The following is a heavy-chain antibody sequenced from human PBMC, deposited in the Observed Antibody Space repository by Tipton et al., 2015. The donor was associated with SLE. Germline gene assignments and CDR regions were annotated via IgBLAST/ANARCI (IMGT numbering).Heavy chain of an antibody. CDR1: GGSFSGYY. CDR3: ARDNRYDFWSGSYFDY. J-gene: IGHJ4*02. CDR2: MNHSGST. D-gene: IGHD3-3*01. Sequence: TLSLTCAVYGGSFSGYYWSWIRQPPGKGLEWIGEMNHSGSTNYNPSLKSQVTISVDTSKNQFSLKLSSVTAADTAVYYCARDNRYDFWSGSYFDYWGQGTLVTVSS. V-gene: IGHV4-34*01.